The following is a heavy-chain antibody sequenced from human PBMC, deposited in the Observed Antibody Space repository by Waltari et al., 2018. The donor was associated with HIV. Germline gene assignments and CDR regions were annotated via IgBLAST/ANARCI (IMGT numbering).Heavy chain of an antibody. CDR3: ARGKDYYHSSGYYDNLPFDY. CDR2: ISSSSIYI. D-gene: IGHD3-22*01. J-gene: IGHJ4*02. CDR1: GFTFCIYG. Sequence: EVQLVESGGALVTPGGSLRLSCPASGFTFCIYGMNWVRQAPGKGLEWVSFISSSSIYIYYADAVNGRFTISRDNGKNSLYLQMNSLRDEDTAVYYCARGKDYYHSSGYYDNLPFDYWGQGTLVTVSS. V-gene: IGHV3-21*01.